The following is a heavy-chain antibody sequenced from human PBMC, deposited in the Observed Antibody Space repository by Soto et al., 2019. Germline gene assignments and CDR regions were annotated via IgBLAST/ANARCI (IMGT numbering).Heavy chain of an antibody. CDR1: CGSISSYY. J-gene: IGHJ4*02. V-gene: IGHV4-59*01. CDR3: ARVRWTVAGPGHFDY. CDR2: IYYSGST. D-gene: IGHD6-19*01. Sequence: ASETLSLTCTVSCGSISSYYWSWIRQPPGKGLEWIGYIYYSGSTNYNPSLKSRVTISVDTSKNQFSLKLSSVTAADTAVYYCARVRWTVAGPGHFDYWGQGTLVTVSS.